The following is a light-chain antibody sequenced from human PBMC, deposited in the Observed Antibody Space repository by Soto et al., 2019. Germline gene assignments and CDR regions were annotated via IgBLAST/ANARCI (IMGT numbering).Light chain of an antibody. CDR1: HGLSSN. Sequence: IQLTQSPSSLSASVGDRVTITCRASHGLSSNVAWHRQKPGEAPKLLIYDVSILQSGVPPRFSGGGSGTDFTLTISSLQPEDFATYYCQQLNSYPITFGQGTRLEIK. V-gene: IGKV1-9*01. J-gene: IGKJ5*01. CDR2: DVS. CDR3: QQLNSYPIT.